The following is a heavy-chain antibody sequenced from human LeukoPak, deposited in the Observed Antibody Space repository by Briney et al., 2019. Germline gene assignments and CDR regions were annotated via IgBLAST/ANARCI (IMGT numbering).Heavy chain of an antibody. CDR3: ARVKCSSTSCYVDY. V-gene: IGHV4-59*01. Sequence: KSSETLSLTCTVSGGSISTYYWSWIRQPPGKGLECIGYIYYSGSTNYNPPLKSRVTISVDTSKYQFSLKLSSVTAADTAMYYCARVKCSSTSCYVDYWGQGTLVNVSS. D-gene: IGHD2-2*01. J-gene: IGHJ4*02. CDR1: GGSISTYY. CDR2: IYYSGST.